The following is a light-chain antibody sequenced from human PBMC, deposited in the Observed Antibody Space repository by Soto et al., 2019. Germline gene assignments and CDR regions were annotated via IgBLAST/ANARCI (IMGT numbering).Light chain of an antibody. CDR1: QTVRNNY. CDR3: QQYGSSPRT. CDR2: GAS. J-gene: IGKJ1*01. Sequence: EIVLTQSPGTLSLSPGERATLFCRASQTVRNNYLAWYQQRPGQAPRLLIYGASSRATGIPDRFSGSGSRTDFTLTISRLEPEDFAVYYCQQYGSSPRTFGQGTKVEIK. V-gene: IGKV3-20*01.